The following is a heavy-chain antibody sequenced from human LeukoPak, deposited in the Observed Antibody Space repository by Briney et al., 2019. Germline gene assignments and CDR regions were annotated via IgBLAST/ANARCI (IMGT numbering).Heavy chain of an antibody. Sequence: GGSLRLSCAASGFTFSSYAMSWVRQAPGKGLEWVSAISGSGGSTYYADSVKGRFTISRDNSKNTLYLQMNSLRAEDTAVYYCARGGGYYDSSGYGLDYWGQGTLVTVSS. D-gene: IGHD3-22*01. CDR1: GFTFSSYA. CDR3: ARGGGYYDSSGYGLDY. V-gene: IGHV3-23*01. CDR2: ISGSGGST. J-gene: IGHJ4*02.